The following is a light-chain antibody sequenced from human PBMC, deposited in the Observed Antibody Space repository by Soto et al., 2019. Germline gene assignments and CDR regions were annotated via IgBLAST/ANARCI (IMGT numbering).Light chain of an antibody. CDR3: QQRSSWPRT. J-gene: IGKJ4*02. CDR1: QSVSSY. CDR2: DAT. V-gene: IGKV3-11*01. Sequence: EIVLTQSPATLSLSPGERATLSCRASQSVSSYLAWYQQKPGQAPRLLIYDATNRAAGIPARFSGSGSGTDFTLTTGCLEPEDFEVYYCQQRSSWPRTFGGGTKVEIK.